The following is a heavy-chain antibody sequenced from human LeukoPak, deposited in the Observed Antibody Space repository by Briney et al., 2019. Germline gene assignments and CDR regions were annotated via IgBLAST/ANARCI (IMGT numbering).Heavy chain of an antibody. CDR1: GFTFTYAY. J-gene: IGHJ4*02. CDR3: AKVRGVDY. V-gene: IGHV3-23*01. Sequence: TGGSLRLSCAASGFTFTYAYMSWVRQAPGKGLEWVSAISGSGGSTYYADSVKGRFTISRDNSKNTLYLQMNSLRAEDTAVYYCAKVRGVDYWGQGTLVTVSS. CDR2: ISGSGGST.